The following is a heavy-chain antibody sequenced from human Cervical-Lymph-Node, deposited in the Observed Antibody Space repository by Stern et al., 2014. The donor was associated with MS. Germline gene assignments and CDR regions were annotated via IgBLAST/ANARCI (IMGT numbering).Heavy chain of an antibody. CDR2: INTNTGNP. J-gene: IGHJ5*02. D-gene: IGHD5-12*01. CDR3: ARSEDRGSGYVGWFDP. CDR1: GYTFSRYG. Sequence: QMQLVQSGSELKQPGSSVKVSCKASGYTFSRYGMHWVRQAPGQGLEWMGWINTNTGNPTYAQGFTGRFVFSLDTSVSTAYLQISSLKAEDTAVYYCARSEDRGSGYVGWFDPWGQGTLVTVSS. V-gene: IGHV7-4-1*02.